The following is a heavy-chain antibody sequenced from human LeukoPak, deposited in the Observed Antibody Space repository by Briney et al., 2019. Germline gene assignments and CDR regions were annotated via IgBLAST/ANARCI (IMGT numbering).Heavy chain of an antibody. CDR2: IYNSGIT. Sequence: PSETLSLTCTVSGASISGSYWTWIRQLPGKGLEWIGYIYNSGITNYNPSLKSRVTVSVDTPKNQFSLRLTSVTAADTAVYYCARSVPSLDYLFDSWGHGTLVTVSS. CDR3: ARSVPSLDYLFDS. CDR1: GASISGSY. V-gene: IGHV4-59*08. D-gene: IGHD4-11*01. J-gene: IGHJ5*01.